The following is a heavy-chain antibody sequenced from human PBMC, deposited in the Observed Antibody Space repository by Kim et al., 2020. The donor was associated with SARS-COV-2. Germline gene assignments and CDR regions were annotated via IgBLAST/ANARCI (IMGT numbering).Heavy chain of an antibody. D-gene: IGHD6-13*01. V-gene: IGHV4-39*01. Sequence: SETLSLTCTVSGGSISSSSYYWGWIRQPPGKGLEWIGSIYFSGSTYYNPSLKSRVTISVDTSKNQFSLKLSSVTAADTAVYYCARLHSSSWWGYYFDYWGQGTLVTVSS. CDR1: GGSISSSSYY. J-gene: IGHJ4*02. CDR3: ARLHSSSWWGYYFDY. CDR2: IYFSGST.